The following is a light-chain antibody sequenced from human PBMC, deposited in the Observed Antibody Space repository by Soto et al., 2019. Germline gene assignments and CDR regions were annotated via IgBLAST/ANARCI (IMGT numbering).Light chain of an antibody. CDR2: GAS. Sequence: DIQMTQSPSTLSASVGDRVTITCRASQSISSWLAWYQQRPREAPKLLIYGASSLGSGVPSRFSGSGSGTEFTLTISSLQPTDFATDYCQQYATSSPTFGQGPKLEI. J-gene: IGKJ2*01. V-gene: IGKV1-5*01. CDR3: QQYATSSPT. CDR1: QSISSW.